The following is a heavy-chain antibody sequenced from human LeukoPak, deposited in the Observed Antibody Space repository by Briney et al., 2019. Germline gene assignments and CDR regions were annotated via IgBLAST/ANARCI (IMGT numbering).Heavy chain of an antibody. D-gene: IGHD1-20*01. CDR3: GRDVNWNQIDY. J-gene: IGHJ4*02. V-gene: IGHV3-74*01. CDR2: INTDGRTT. CDR1: GFTFNNHW. Sequence: GGSLRLSCAASGFTFNNHWMHWVREAPGKGLVWISRINTDGRTTDYADSVKGRFTISRDNAKNTLYLQMNSLRAEDTAVYYCGRDVNWNQIDYWGQGSLVTVSS.